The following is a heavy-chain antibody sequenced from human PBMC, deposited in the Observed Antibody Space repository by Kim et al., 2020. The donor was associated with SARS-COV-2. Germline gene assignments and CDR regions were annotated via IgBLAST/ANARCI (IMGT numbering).Heavy chain of an antibody. V-gene: IGHV1-69*01. CDR3: AREAVGFGELFYRFDP. Sequence: KFQGRVTITADESTSTAYMELSSLRSEDTAVYYCAREAVGFGELFYRFDPWGQGTLVTVSS. J-gene: IGHJ5*02. D-gene: IGHD3-10*01.